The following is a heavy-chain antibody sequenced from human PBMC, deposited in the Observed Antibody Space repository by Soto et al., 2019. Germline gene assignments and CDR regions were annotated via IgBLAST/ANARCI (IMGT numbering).Heavy chain of an antibody. D-gene: IGHD5-18*01. CDR3: ALWTYSYFDP. CDR1: GDSITSGGYS. CDR2: IYYSGST. J-gene: IGHJ5*02. Sequence: QLQLQESGSGLVKPSQTLSLTCDVSGDSITSGGYSWSWIRQAPGKGLEWIGYIYYSGSTYYNPSLRSRVTFSVDRSNNQFSLRLRSVTAADTAVYYCALWTYSYFDPWVQGTLVTVSS. V-gene: IGHV4-30-2*01.